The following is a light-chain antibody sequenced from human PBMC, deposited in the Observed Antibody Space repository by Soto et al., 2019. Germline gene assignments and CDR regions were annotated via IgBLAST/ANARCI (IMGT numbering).Light chain of an antibody. CDR3: SSYTTSTTVL. CDR1: TSDVGAYTY. J-gene: IGLJ2*01. Sequence: QSALTQPASVSGSPGQSITISCTGTTSDVGAYTYVSWYQQHPGKAPKLMIYDVSHRPSGVSNRFSGSKSANTASLTISGLQAEDEADYYCSSYTTSTTVLFGGGTKLTVL. CDR2: DVS. V-gene: IGLV2-14*03.